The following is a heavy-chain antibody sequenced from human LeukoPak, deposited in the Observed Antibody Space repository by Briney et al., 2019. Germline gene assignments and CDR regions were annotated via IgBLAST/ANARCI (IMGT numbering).Heavy chain of an antibody. CDR2: INHSGST. CDR3: ARGITSGY. J-gene: IGHJ4*02. CDR1: GGSFSGYY. V-gene: IGHV4-34*01. Sequence: SETLSLTCAVYGGSFSGYYWSWIRQPPGKGLEWIGEINHSGSTNYNPSLKSRVTISVDTSKNQFPLKLSSVTAADTAVYYCARGITSGYWGQGTLVTVSS. D-gene: IGHD3-10*01.